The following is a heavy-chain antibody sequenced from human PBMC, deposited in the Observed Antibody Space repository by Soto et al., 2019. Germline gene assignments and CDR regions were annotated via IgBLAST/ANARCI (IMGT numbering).Heavy chain of an antibody. CDR2: INTGNART. J-gene: IGHJ5*02. CDR3: AREGALGGPNWFDP. CDR1: GYGFAIYA. D-gene: IGHD3-16*01. V-gene: IGHV1-3*04. Sequence: ASVNVYWQAAGYGFAIYALHWLRQAPGQRLEWMGWINTGNARTQYSQTFQDRITITRDTSATTAYMELGSLASEDTAVYYCAREGALGGPNWFDPWGQGTLVTVSS.